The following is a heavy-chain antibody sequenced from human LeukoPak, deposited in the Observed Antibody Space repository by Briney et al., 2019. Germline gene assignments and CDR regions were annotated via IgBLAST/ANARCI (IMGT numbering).Heavy chain of an antibody. J-gene: IGHJ3*02. D-gene: IGHD4-23*01. CDR1: GFTFSTFN. Sequence: GGSLRLSCAASGFTFSTFNMNWVRQAPGKGLEWVSSITSSGSHIYYEDSVKGRFTISRDNAKNSLYLQMSSLRAEDTAVYYCARVGGGNSRATDAFDIWGQGTMVIVSS. CDR2: ITSSGSHI. V-gene: IGHV3-21*01. CDR3: ARVGGGNSRATDAFDI.